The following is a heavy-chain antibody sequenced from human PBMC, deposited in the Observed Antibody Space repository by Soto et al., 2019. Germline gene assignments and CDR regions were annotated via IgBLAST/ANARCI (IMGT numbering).Heavy chain of an antibody. CDR1: GFPLTDLP. V-gene: IGHV1-24*01. CDR3: ASPLHTETLEL. CDR2: FPPDGAEN. J-gene: IGHJ3*01. D-gene: IGHD1-1*01. Sequence: ASGKVSCKVSGFPLTDLPMSWVRQAPGKGLEWMGAFPPDGAENFPAQILKGRITLTADKNINTAYMELSRLRYEEPAVYYWASPLHTETLELWGQATMVTVSS.